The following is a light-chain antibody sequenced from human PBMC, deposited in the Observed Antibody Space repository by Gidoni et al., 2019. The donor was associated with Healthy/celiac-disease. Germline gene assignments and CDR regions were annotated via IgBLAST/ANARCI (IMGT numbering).Light chain of an antibody. CDR2: EGS. CDR1: SSDVGSYNL. CDR3: CSYAGSSSVV. V-gene: IGLV2-23*01. Sequence: QPALTQPASVPGSPGQSITNSRTGTSSDVGSYNLVSWYQQHPGKAPKLMIYEGSRRPSGVSNRFSGSKSGNTASLTISGLQAEDEADYYCCSYAGSSSVVFGGGTKLTVL. J-gene: IGLJ2*01.